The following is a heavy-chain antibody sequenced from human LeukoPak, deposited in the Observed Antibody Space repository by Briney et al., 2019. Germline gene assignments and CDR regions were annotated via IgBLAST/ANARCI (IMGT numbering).Heavy chain of an antibody. CDR3: ARDIWPTAMVLRPYYMDV. Sequence: ASVKVSCKASGYTFTSYYMHWVRQAPGQGLEWMGIINPSGGRTSYAQKFQGRVTMTRDMSTSTVYMELSSLRSEDTAVYYCARDIWPTAMVLRPYYMDVWSKGTTVTVSS. J-gene: IGHJ6*03. CDR1: GYTFTSYY. V-gene: IGHV1-46*01. CDR2: INPSGGRT. D-gene: IGHD5-18*01.